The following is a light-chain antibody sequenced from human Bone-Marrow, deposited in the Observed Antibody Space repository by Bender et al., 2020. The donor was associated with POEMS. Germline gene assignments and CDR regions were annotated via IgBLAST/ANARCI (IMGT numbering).Light chain of an antibody. CDR3: CSYAGTSSWV. CDR2: GNT. Sequence: QSVLTQPPSVSEAPGQRVIISCTGSRSNIGAGYDVHWYKHLPGTAPKLLIYGNTNRPSGVSDRFSGSKSGTSASLAITGLQAEDEADYYCCSYAGTSSWVFGGGTKLTVL. V-gene: IGLV1-40*01. CDR1: RSNIGAGYD. J-gene: IGLJ3*02.